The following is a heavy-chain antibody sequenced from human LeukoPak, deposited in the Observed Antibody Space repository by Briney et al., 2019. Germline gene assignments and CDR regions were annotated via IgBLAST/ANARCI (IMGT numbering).Heavy chain of an antibody. CDR3: ASYCSSTSCYDLRDY. V-gene: IGHV4-30-4*02. Sequence: PSDTLSLTCTVSGRSISSGDYYWRWIPQPPGKGLEWFEYIYYCGSTYYHPSLKSRVTISVDTSKNQFSLKLSSVTAADTAVYYWASYCSSTSCYDLRDYWGQGTLVTVSS. J-gene: IGHJ4*02. CDR1: GRSISSGDYY. D-gene: IGHD2-2*01. CDR2: IYYCGST.